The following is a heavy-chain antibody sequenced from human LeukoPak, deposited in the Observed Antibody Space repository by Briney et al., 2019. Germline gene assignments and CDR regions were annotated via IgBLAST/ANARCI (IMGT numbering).Heavy chain of an antibody. CDR2: IYYSGST. CDR3: ARSGSRGEYCSSTSCPKFDP. V-gene: IGHV4-59*01. Sequence: SETLSLTCTVSGGSISSYYWSWIRQPPGKGLEWIGYIYYSGSTNYNPSPKSRVTISVDTSKNQFSLKLRSVTAADTAVYYCARSGSRGEYCSSTSCPKFDPWGQGTLVTVSS. D-gene: IGHD2-2*01. J-gene: IGHJ5*02. CDR1: GGSISSYY.